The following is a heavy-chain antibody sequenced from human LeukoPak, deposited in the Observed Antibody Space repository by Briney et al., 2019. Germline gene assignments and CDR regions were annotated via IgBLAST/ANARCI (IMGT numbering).Heavy chain of an antibody. Sequence: PSETLSLTCAVYGGSFSGYYWSWIRQPPGKGLEWIGEIYHSGSTNYNPSLKSRVTISVDKSKNQFSLKLSSVTAADTAVYYCARAFRYCSGGSCLLDWFDPWGQGTLVTVSS. CDR2: IYHSGST. J-gene: IGHJ5*02. CDR3: ARAFRYCSGGSCLLDWFDP. CDR1: GGSFSGYY. D-gene: IGHD2-15*01. V-gene: IGHV4-34*01.